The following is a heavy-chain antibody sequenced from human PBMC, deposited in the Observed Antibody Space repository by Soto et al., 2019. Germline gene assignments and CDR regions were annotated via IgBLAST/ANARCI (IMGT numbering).Heavy chain of an antibody. Sequence: GGSLRLSCAVSGVTVSNNYMSWVRQAPGKGLEGVSRINSDGSSTSYADSVKGRFTISRDNAKNTLHLQMNSLRAEDTAVYYCATGRSNYYDYWGQGTLVTVSS. J-gene: IGHJ4*02. D-gene: IGHD4-4*01. CDR2: INSDGSST. V-gene: IGHV3-74*01. CDR1: GVTVSNNY. CDR3: ATGRSNYYDY.